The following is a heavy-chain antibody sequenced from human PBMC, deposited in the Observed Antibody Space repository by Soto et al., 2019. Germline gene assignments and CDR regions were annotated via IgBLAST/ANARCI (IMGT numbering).Heavy chain of an antibody. CDR1: GFAFSSYA. J-gene: IGHJ4*02. CDR3: AKSLSLLIALNFDC. CDR2: VSGTGGTT. Sequence: EMQLLESGGGWVQPGESLRLSCAASGFAFSSYAMTWVRQAPGKGLEWVSTVSGTGGTTYYADSVKGRFTISRENFRNTLYLQMNSVRAEDSALYFCAKSLSLLIALNFDCWGQGSRVTVSS. D-gene: IGHD1-26*01. V-gene: IGHV3-23*01.